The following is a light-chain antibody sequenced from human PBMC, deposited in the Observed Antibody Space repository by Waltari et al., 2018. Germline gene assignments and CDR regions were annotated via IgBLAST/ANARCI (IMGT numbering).Light chain of an antibody. J-gene: IGLJ2*01. CDR3: QVWETSTDQVI. CDR1: NIGSLK. V-gene: IGLV3-21*01. CDR2: YDT. Sequence: SYVLTQPPSVSGAPGQTATITCGGHNIGSLKLYWYQQRPGQAPMLVIYYDTDRPSGIPKRFSGSNSGNTATLIISRVEAEDEADYYCQVWETSTDQVIFGGGTKLTVL.